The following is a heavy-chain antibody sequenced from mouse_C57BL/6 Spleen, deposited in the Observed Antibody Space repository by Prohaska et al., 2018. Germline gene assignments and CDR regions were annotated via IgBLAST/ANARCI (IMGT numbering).Heavy chain of an antibody. CDR2: IYWDDDK. V-gene: IGHV8-12*01. Sequence: QVTLKESGPGILQSSQTLSLTCSFSGFSLSTSGMGVSWIRQPSGKGLEWLAHIYWDDDKRYNPSLKSRLTIAKDTSRNQVFLKITSVDTADTATYYCARSFGYYDYDGGPWFAYWGQGTLVTVSA. CDR3: ARSFGYYDYDGGPWFAY. J-gene: IGHJ3*01. CDR1: GFSLSTSGMG. D-gene: IGHD2-4*01.